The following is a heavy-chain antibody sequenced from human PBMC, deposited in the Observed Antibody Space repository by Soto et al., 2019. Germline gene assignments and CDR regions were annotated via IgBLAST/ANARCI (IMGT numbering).Heavy chain of an antibody. V-gene: IGHV3-23*01. D-gene: IGHD1-26*01. J-gene: IGHJ4*02. Sequence: PGGSLRLSCAASGSTFSSYAMSWVRQAPGKGLEWVSAISGSGGSTYYADSVKGRFTISRDNSKNTLYLQMNSLRAEDTAVYYCAKGPQSIVGARVPYFDYWGQGTLVTVSS. CDR1: GSTFSSYA. CDR2: ISGSGGST. CDR3: AKGPQSIVGARVPYFDY.